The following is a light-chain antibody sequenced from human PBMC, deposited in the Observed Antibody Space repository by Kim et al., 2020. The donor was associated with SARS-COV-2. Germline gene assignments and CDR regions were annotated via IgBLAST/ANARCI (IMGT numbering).Light chain of an antibody. Sequence: GQRVTISCSGSSSNIASDTVNWYQQLPGAAPKLLIYNNYQRPSGVPDRFSASKSGTSASLAISGLQSADEADYYCAAWDDSLKDVVFGGGTQLTVL. CDR3: AAWDDSLKDVV. CDR2: NNY. CDR1: SSNIASDT. J-gene: IGLJ2*01. V-gene: IGLV1-44*01.